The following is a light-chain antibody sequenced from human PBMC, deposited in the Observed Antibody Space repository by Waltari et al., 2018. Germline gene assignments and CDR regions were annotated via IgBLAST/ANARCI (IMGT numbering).Light chain of an antibody. CDR2: NVS. J-gene: IGLJ3*02. CDR3: CSYAGNYLRV. Sequence: QSALTQPRSLSGSPSQSVPISCTGTSSDVGGYNYVSWYQQYPGRAPKVVIYNVSKRPSGVPDRFSGSKSGNTASLTISGLQAEDEADYYCCSYAGNYLRVFGGGTRLTVL. CDR1: SSDVGGYNY. V-gene: IGLV2-11*01.